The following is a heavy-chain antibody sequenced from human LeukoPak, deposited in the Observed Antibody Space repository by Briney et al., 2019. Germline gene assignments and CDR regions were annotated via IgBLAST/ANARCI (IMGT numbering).Heavy chain of an antibody. J-gene: IGHJ4*02. CDR1: GFTFSSYS. D-gene: IGHD6-19*01. CDR3: TRLTSGWPDY. Sequence: GGSLRLPCAASGFTFSSYSMNWVRQAPGKGLEWVSAISSNSGTYIYYADSVKGRFTIARDNAKNSVYLQMNSLRAEDTGAYYCTRLTSGWPDYWGQGTLVTVSS. CDR2: ISSNSGTYI. V-gene: IGHV3-21*01.